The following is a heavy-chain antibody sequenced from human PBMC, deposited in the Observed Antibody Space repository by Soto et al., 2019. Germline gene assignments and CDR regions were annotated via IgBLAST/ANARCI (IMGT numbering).Heavy chain of an antibody. J-gene: IGHJ6*03. Sequence: PSESLSLTCTVSGGSICSGVYDGRWIRKHPGKGLEWIGYIYYSGSTYYNPSLKSRVTISVDTSKNQFSLKLSSVTAADTAVYYCARARYYDFWSGYPYYYYYMDVWGKGTTVTVSS. CDR2: IYYSGST. D-gene: IGHD3-3*01. CDR3: ARARYYDFWSGYPYYYYYMDV. CDR1: GGSICSGVYD. V-gene: IGHV4-31*03.